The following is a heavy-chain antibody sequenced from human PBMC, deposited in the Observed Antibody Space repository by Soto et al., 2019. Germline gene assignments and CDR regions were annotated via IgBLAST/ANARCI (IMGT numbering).Heavy chain of an antibody. CDR3: ARGVRGGFDL. Sequence: EVQLVESGGGLVQPGESLRLSCAASGFTFDYYWMHWVRQAPGKGLVWVSGVHSGGTTTTYADSVKGRFTISRDNARNTVSLQLSSLRAEDTAIFYCARGVRGGFDLWGHGTMVTVSS. D-gene: IGHD3-10*01. CDR2: VHSGGTTT. J-gene: IGHJ3*01. CDR1: GFTFDYYW. V-gene: IGHV3-74*01.